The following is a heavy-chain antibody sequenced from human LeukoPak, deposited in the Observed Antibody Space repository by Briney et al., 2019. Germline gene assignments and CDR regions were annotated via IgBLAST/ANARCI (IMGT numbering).Heavy chain of an antibody. J-gene: IGHJ4*02. V-gene: IGHV4-34*01. CDR3: ARGRGQYYYGSGSSLDY. Sequence: SETLSLTCAVYGGSFSGYYWGWIRQPPGKGLEWIGEINHSGSTNYNPSLKSRVTISVDTSKNQFSLKLSSVTAADTAVYYCARGRGQYYYGSGSSLDYWGQGTLVTVSS. D-gene: IGHD3-10*01. CDR2: INHSGST. CDR1: GGSFSGYY.